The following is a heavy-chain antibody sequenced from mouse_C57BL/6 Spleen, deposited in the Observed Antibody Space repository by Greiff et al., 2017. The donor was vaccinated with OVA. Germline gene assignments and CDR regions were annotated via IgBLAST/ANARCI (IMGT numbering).Heavy chain of an antibody. D-gene: IGHD2-4*01. J-gene: IGHJ1*03. V-gene: IGHV1-55*01. CDR2: IYPGSGST. CDR1: GYTFTSYW. Sequence: QVQLKQPGAELVKPGASVKMSCKASGYTFTSYWITWVTQRPGQGLEWIGDIYPGSGSTNYNEKFKSKATLTVDTSSSTAYMQLSSLTSEDSAVYYCARRREDYDYVWYFDVGGTGTTVTVSS. CDR3: ARRREDYDYVWYFDV.